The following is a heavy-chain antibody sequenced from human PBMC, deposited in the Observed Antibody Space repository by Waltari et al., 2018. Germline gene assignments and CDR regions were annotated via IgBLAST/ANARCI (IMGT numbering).Heavy chain of an antibody. CDR2: INAGNGNT. CDR3: ARGCGGDCYNGEYFQH. Sequence: QVQLVQSGAEVKKPGASVKVSCKASGYTFTSYAMHWVRQAPGQRLEWMGWINAGNGNTKYSQKFQGRVTITRDTSASTAYMELSSLRSEDTAVYYCARGCGGDCYNGEYFQHWGQGTLVTVSS. J-gene: IGHJ1*01. CDR1: GYTFTSYA. V-gene: IGHV1-3*01. D-gene: IGHD2-21*01.